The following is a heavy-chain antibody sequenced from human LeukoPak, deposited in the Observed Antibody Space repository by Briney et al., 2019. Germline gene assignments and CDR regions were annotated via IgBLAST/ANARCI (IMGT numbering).Heavy chain of an antibody. J-gene: IGHJ6*02. CDR2: ISCDGSNK. D-gene: IGHD2-2*01. V-gene: IGHV3-30*04. CDR3: ARDPDCSSTSCYLYYYYGMDV. Sequence: GGSLRLSCAASGFTFSSYAMHWVRQAPGKGLEWVAVISCDGSNKYYADSVKGRFTISRDNSKNTLYLQMNSLRAEDTAVYYCARDPDCSSTSCYLYYYYGMDVWGQGTTVTVSS. CDR1: GFTFSSYA.